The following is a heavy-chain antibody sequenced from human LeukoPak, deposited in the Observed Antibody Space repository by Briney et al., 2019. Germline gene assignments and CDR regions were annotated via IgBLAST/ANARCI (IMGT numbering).Heavy chain of an antibody. CDR3: AKEISGWSS. CDR1: GVTLSSYA. Sequence: RGSLRLSRAAPGVTLSSYAMSGGRHGPGEGLEWVSAISGSGGSTYYPDSVKGRFTISRDNSKNTLYLQMNSLSAEDTAVYYCAKEISGWSSWGQGTLVPVSS. D-gene: IGHD6-19*01. CDR2: ISGSGGST. V-gene: IGHV3-23*01. J-gene: IGHJ4*02.